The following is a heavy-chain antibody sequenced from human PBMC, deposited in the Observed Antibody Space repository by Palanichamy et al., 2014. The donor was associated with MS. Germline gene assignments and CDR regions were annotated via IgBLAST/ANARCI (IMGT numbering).Heavy chain of an antibody. J-gene: IGHJ4*02. D-gene: IGHD3-22*01. CDR1: LLHQQWLL. V-gene: IGHV4-38-2*01. Sequence: VQLQGVGPRTGEAFGDPVPHLRCLWLLHQQWLLLGLDPAAPRKGLEWIGSIYHSGSTYYNPSLKSRVTISVDTSKNQFSLKLSSVTAADTAVYYCARHGHYYDSNYYFDYWGQGTLVTVSS. CDR2: IYHSGST. CDR3: ARHGHYYDSNYYFDY.